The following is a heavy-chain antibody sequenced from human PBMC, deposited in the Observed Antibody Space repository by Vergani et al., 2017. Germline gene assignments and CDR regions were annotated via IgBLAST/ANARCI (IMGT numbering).Heavy chain of an antibody. V-gene: IGHV3-30-3*01. D-gene: IGHD3-10*01. Sequence: QVQLVESGGGVVQPGRSLRLSCTVSGITFSDYAFHWVRQAPGKGLEWVAVISYDGSNKYYADSVRSRFTISRDDSKNTLYLQMNSLTTEDTAMYYCAKGGPNLGSGGLYFCFHYWGQGTRVTVSS. J-gene: IGHJ4*02. CDR1: GITFSDYA. CDR2: ISYDGSNK. CDR3: AKGGPNLGSGGLYFCFHY.